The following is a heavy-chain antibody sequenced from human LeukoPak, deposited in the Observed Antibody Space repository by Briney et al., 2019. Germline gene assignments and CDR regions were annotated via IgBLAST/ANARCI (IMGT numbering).Heavy chain of an antibody. J-gene: IGHJ3*02. CDR3: ARPPRWLQFAFDI. CDR1: GGSISSYY. D-gene: IGHD5-24*01. Sequence: SETLSLTCTVSGGSISSYYWTWIRQPPGKGLEWIGYIYYSGSTNYNPSLKSRVTISVDTSKNQFSLKLSSVTAADTAVYYCARPPRWLQFAFDIWGQGTMVTVSS. CDR2: IYYSGST. V-gene: IGHV4-59*12.